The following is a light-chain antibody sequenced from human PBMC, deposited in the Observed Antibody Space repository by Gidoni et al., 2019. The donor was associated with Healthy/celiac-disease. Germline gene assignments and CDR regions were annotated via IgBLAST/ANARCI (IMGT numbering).Light chain of an antibody. CDR3: QQYGSTTPCT. Sequence: DIVLTQSPGTLPLAPGERAPLSCRASQSVSSSYLAWYQQKPGKAPRLLIYGASSRATGIPDRFSGSGSGTDFTLTISRLKPEDFAGYYCQQYGSTTPCTFXQXTKLEIK. CDR2: GAS. V-gene: IGKV3-20*01. CDR1: QSVSSSY. J-gene: IGKJ2*02.